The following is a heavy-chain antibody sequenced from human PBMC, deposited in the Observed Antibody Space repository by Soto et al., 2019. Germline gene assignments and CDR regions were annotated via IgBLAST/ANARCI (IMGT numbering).Heavy chain of an antibody. D-gene: IGHD1-26*01. V-gene: IGHV4-59*08. CDR3: ARRGWELDPRFDP. CDR1: GGSISSYY. Sequence: QVQLQESGPGLVKPSETLSLTCTVSGGSISSYYWSWIRQPPGKGLEWIGYIYYSGSTNYNPSLKSRVTISVDTSKNQFSLKLSSVTAADTAVYYCARRGWELDPRFDPWGQGTLVTVSS. J-gene: IGHJ5*02. CDR2: IYYSGST.